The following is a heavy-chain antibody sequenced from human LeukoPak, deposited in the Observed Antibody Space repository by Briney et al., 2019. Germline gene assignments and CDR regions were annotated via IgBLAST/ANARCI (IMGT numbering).Heavy chain of an antibody. CDR2: IYYSGST. CDR1: GGSISSNTYY. Sequence: SETLSLTCTVSGGSISSNTYYWGWIRQPPGKGLEWIGSIYYSGSTYYNPSLKSRVTISVDTSKNQFSLKLSSVTAADTAVYYCARENSSSWSYYYYYMDVWGKGTTVTVSS. V-gene: IGHV4-39*07. J-gene: IGHJ6*03. D-gene: IGHD6-6*01. CDR3: ARENSSSWSYYYYYMDV.